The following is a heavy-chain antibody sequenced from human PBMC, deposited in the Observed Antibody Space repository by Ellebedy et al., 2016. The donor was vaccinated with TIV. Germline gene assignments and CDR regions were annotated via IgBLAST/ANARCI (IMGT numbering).Heavy chain of an antibody. CDR3: ARDLTNQGDAFDI. D-gene: IGHD4-11*01. Sequence: SQTLSLTCGISGDSVSSNSLSWNWIRQSPSGGLEWLARTYYASKWYYDYAVSLQGRITINPDTSKNQISLHLNSVTPEDTAVYYCARDLTNQGDAFDIWGQGTMVTVSS. CDR1: GDSVSSNSLS. J-gene: IGHJ3*02. CDR2: TYYASKWYY. V-gene: IGHV6-1*01.